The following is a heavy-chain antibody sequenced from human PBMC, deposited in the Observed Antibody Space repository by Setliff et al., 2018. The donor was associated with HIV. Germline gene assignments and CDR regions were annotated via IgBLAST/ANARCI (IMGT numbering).Heavy chain of an antibody. CDR3: ERFLPGYSSSWYFGYSYYGMDV. J-gene: IGHJ6*02. CDR2: MNPKSGNS. V-gene: IGHV1-8*02. CDR1: GYTFSSHD. Sequence: ASVKVSCKASGYTFSSHDINWVRQATGQGLEWMGWMNPKSGNSGYAQKFQGRVTMTRNTSISTAYMELRSLTSEDTAVYYCERFLPGYSSSWYFGYSYYGMDVWGQGTTVTVSS. D-gene: IGHD6-13*01.